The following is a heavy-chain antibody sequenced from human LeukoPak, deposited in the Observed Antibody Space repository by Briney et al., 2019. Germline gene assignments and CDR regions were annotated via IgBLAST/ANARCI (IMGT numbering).Heavy chain of an antibody. Sequence: GGSLRLSCAASGFTFSSYEMNWVRQAPGKGLEWVSYISSSGSTIYYADSVKGRFTISRDNAKNSLYLQMNSLRAEDTAVYYCARDSSGWYDGGLDYWGQGTLVTVSS. CDR3: ARDSSGWYDGGLDY. CDR1: GFTFSSYE. V-gene: IGHV3-48*03. CDR2: ISSSGSTI. J-gene: IGHJ4*02. D-gene: IGHD6-19*01.